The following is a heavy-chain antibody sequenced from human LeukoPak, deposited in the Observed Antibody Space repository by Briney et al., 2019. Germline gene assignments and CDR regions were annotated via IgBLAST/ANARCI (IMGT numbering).Heavy chain of an antibody. J-gene: IGHJ4*02. CDR3: ARGKVYYGSGSYYKPFDY. D-gene: IGHD3-10*01. Sequence: SETLSLTCAVYGGSFSGYYWSWIRQPPGKGLEWIGEINHSGSTNYNPSLKSRVTISVDTSKNQFSLKLSSVTAADTAVYYCARGKVYYGSGSYYKPFDYWGQGALVTVSS. CDR1: GGSFSGYY. CDR2: INHSGST. V-gene: IGHV4-34*01.